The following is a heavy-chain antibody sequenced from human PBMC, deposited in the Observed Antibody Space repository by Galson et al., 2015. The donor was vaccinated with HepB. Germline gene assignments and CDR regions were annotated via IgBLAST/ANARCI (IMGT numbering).Heavy chain of an antibody. J-gene: IGHJ6*02. CDR2: ISYDGSNT. CDR1: GFTFSSYG. CDR3: AKGAENYGMDV. V-gene: IGHV3-30*18. Sequence: SLRLSCAASGFTFSSYGMHWVRQAPGEGLEWVAIISYDGSNTYYADAVKGRFTISRDNSKNTLYLQMSSLRGEDTAVYYCAKGAENYGMDVWGQGTTVTVSS. D-gene: IGHD5-24*01.